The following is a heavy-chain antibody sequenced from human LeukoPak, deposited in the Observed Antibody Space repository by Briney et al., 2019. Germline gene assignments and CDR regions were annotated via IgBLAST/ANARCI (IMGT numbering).Heavy chain of an antibody. D-gene: IGHD6-19*01. CDR1: GYTLTELS. CDR2: FDPEDGET. Sequence: RASVKVSCKVSGYTLTELSMHWVRQAPGKGLEWMGGFDPEDGETICAQKFQGRVTMTEDTSTDTAYMELSSLRSEDTAVYYSATALKREAVAGTRYYFDYWGQGTLVTVSS. V-gene: IGHV1-24*01. J-gene: IGHJ4*02. CDR3: ATALKREAVAGTRYYFDY.